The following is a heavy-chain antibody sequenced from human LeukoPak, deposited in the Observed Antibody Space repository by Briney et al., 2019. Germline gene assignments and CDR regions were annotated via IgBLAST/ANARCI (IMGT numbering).Heavy chain of an antibody. V-gene: IGHV3-23*01. J-gene: IGHJ4*02. CDR3: AKLGMLRGEGF. D-gene: IGHD3-10*01. CDR2: ITGSGGST. CDR1: GFTFSSFG. Sequence: PGRSLRLSCAASGFTFSSFGMHWVRQAPGKGLEWVSSITGSGGSTFYADSVKGRFTISRDNSKNTLYLQMNSLRAEDTAVYYCAKLGMLRGEGFWGQGTLVTVSS.